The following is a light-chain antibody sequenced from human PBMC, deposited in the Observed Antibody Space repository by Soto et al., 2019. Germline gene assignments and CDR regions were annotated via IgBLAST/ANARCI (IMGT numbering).Light chain of an antibody. V-gene: IGLV2-14*01. Sequence: QSALTQPASVSGSPGQSITISCTGTSSDVGGYNYVSWYQQHPGKGPKLLIYDVSNRPSGVSNRFSGSKSGNTASLTISGLQAEDEADYYCTSYSSSSTLVVFGGGTKLTVL. CDR1: SSDVGGYNY. J-gene: IGLJ2*01. CDR3: TSYSSSSTLVV. CDR2: DVS.